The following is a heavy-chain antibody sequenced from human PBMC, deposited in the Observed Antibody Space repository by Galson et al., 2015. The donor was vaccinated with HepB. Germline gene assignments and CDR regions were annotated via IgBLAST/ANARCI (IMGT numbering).Heavy chain of an antibody. J-gene: IGHJ3*02. V-gene: IGHV1-58*02. CDR2: IVVGSGNT. Sequence: SVKVSCKASGFTFTSSAMQWVRQARGQRLEWIGWIVVGSGNTNYAQKFQERVTITRDMSTSTAYMELSSLRSEDTAVYYCAADREAAAGTPGLDAFDIWGQGTMVTVSS. D-gene: IGHD6-13*01. CDR1: GFTFTSSA. CDR3: AADREAAAGTPGLDAFDI.